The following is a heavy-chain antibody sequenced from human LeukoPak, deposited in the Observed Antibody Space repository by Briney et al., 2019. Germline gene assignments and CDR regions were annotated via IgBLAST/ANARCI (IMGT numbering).Heavy chain of an antibody. J-gene: IGHJ4*02. D-gene: IGHD3-22*01. V-gene: IGHV4-59*01. CDR3: ARLSGYDSSGYYYLNYFDY. CDR1: GGSISSYY. Sequence: SETLSLTCTVSGGSISSYYWSWIRQPPGKGLEWIGYIYYSGSTNYNPSLKSRVTISVDTSKNQFSLKLSSVTAADTAVYYCARLSGYDSSGYYYLNYFDYWGQGTLVTVSS. CDR2: IYYSGST.